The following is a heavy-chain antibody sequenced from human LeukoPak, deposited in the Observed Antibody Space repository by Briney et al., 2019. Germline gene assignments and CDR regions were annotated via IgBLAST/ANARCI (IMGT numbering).Heavy chain of an antibody. Sequence: SETPSLTCTVSGGSISSYYWSWIRQPAGKGLEWIGRIYTSGSTNYNPSLKSRVTVSVDTSKNQFSLKLSSVTAADTAVYYCARDYRQGNWFDLWGQGTLVTVSS. CDR1: GGSISSYY. CDR3: ARDYRQGNWFDL. V-gene: IGHV4-4*07. CDR2: IYTSGST. D-gene: IGHD3-16*02. J-gene: IGHJ5*02.